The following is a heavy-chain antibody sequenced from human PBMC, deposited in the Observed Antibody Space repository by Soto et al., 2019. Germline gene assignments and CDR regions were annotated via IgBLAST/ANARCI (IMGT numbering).Heavy chain of an antibody. V-gene: IGHV3-23*01. Sequence: GGSLRLSCAASGFTFSSSAMSWVRQDPGKGLEWVSAISAGSGVTYYADSVKGRFTISRGNSKNTLYLQMNSLKAGDTALYYCAKGYSGSSRFDNWGQGTLVTVSS. J-gene: IGHJ4*02. CDR2: ISAGSGVT. CDR1: GFTFSSSA. D-gene: IGHD6-6*01. CDR3: AKGYSGSSRFDN.